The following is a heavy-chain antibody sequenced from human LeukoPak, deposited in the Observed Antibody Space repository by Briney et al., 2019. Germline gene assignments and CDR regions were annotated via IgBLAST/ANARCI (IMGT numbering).Heavy chain of an antibody. V-gene: IGHV4-38-2*02. D-gene: IGHD6-13*01. J-gene: IGHJ4*02. CDR1: GYSISSGYY. CDR3: ARVRRTAAGSFDY. Sequence: SETLSLTCTVSGYSISSGYYWGWIRQPPGKGLDWIGSISRSGSVYYNPSLKSRVTISVDTSKNQFSLKLSSVTAADTAVYYCARVRRTAAGSFDYWGQGTLVTISS. CDR2: ISRSGSV.